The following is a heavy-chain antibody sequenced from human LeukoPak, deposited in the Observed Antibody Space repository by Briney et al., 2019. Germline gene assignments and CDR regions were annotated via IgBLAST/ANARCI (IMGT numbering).Heavy chain of an antibody. CDR2: INADGSSR. V-gene: IGHV3-7*01. CDR1: GLSFSSSW. D-gene: IGHD3-16*01. CDR3: ARDRAGGDYEY. Sequence: GGSLRLSCVASGLSFSSSWMTWVRQAPGKGLEWVAIINADGSSRGHADSVKDRFTISRDNAKNSLYLQMNSLRVEDTAVYSCARDRAGGDYEYWGQGTLVTVSS. J-gene: IGHJ4*02.